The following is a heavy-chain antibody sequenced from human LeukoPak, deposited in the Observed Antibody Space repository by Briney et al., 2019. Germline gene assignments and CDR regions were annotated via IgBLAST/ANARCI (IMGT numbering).Heavy chain of an antibody. D-gene: IGHD2-2*01. CDR1: GFTFSSYG. Sequence: GGSLRLSCAASGFTFSSYGMSWVRQAPGEGLEWVSAISGSGGSTYYADSVKGRFTISRDNSKNTLYLQMNSLRAEDTAVYYCAKEEYQLLFSDAFDIWGQGTMVTVSS. V-gene: IGHV3-23*01. J-gene: IGHJ3*02. CDR2: ISGSGGST. CDR3: AKEEYQLLFSDAFDI.